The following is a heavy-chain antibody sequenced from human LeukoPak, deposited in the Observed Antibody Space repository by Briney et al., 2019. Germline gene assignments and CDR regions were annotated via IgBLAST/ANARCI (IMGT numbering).Heavy chain of an antibody. CDR3: ARDLVTTANLGALWYFDL. CDR1: GFTFSSYS. J-gene: IGHJ2*01. D-gene: IGHD4-17*01. CDR2: IKQDGSEK. Sequence: GGSLRLSCAASGFTFSSYSMSWVRQAPGKGLEWVANIKQDGSEKYYVDSVKGRFTISRDNAKNSLYLQMNSLRAEDTAVYYCARDLVTTANLGALWYFDLWGRGTLATVSS. V-gene: IGHV3-7*01.